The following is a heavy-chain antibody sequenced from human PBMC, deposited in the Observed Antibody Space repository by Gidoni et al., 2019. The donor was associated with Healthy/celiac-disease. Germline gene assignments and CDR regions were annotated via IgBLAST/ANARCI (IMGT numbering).Heavy chain of an antibody. Sequence: QLQLQESGPGLVKPSETMSLTCTVSGGSISSSSYYWGWIRQPPWKGLECIGIIYYSGSTYSTPSLKSRVTISVDTSQNQFSLKLSSVTAADTAVYYCARLGLKWPYAFDIWGQGTMVTVSS. CDR2: IYYSGST. CDR3: ARLGLKWPYAFDI. CDR1: GGSISSSSYY. V-gene: IGHV4-39*01. J-gene: IGHJ3*02. D-gene: IGHD3-3*01.